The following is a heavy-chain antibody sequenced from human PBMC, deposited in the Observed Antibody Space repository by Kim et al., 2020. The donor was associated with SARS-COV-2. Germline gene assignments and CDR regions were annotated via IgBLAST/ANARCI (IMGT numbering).Heavy chain of an antibody. CDR3: ARAEI. CDR1: GFTFSSQW. CDR2: INPDGSDK. J-gene: IGHJ4*02. V-gene: IGHV3-7*01. Sequence: GGSLRLSCAASGFTFSSQWMSWVRQAPGKGLEWVANINPDGSDKSYVDSVKGRFTISRDNGKNSLYLQMDSLRAEDTAVYYCARAEIWGQGTLVTGSS.